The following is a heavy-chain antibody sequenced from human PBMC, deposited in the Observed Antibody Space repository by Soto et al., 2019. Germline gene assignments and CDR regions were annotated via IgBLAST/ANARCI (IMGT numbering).Heavy chain of an antibody. CDR2: IHSDGSAT. CDR1: GFPFSSFW. CDR3: TRGGAGCFDY. V-gene: IGHV3-74*01. D-gene: IGHD3-10*01. J-gene: IGHJ4*02. Sequence: EVQLVESGGGLVQPGGSLRLSYAASGFPFSSFWMHWVRQAPGKGLVWVARIHSDGSATTYADSVKGRFTISRDNTKNTVYLQMNSPRVEDTAVYYCTRGGAGCFDYWGQGALVTVSS.